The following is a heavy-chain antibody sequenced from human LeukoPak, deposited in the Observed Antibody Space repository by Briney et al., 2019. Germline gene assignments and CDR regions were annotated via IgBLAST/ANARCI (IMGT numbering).Heavy chain of an antibody. Sequence: SETLSLTCTVSGGSISSYYWSWIRQPPGKGLEWLGYIYYSGTTNYNPSLKSRVTMSIETSKNQFSLNLRSVTAADTAVYYCVRQSQIYDFWGQGTLVTVSS. J-gene: IGHJ4*02. V-gene: IGHV4-59*08. D-gene: IGHD2/OR15-2a*01. CDR3: VRQSQIYDF. CDR2: IYYSGTT. CDR1: GGSISSYY.